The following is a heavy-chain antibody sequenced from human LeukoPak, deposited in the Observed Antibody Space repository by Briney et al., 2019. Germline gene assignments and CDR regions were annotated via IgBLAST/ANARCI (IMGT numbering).Heavy chain of an antibody. CDR3: ARDRWLRSYFDY. Sequence: GGSLRLSCAASGFTFSSYSMNWVRQAPGKGLEWVSSISSSSSYIYYADSVKGRFTISRDNAKNSLYLQMNSLRAEDTAVYYCARDRWLRSYFDYWGQGTLVTVSS. V-gene: IGHV3-21*01. CDR2: ISSSSSYI. D-gene: IGHD5-12*01. CDR1: GFTFSSYS. J-gene: IGHJ4*02.